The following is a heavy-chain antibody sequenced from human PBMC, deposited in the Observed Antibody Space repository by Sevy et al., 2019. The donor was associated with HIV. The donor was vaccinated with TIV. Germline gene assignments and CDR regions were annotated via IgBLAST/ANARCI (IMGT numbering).Heavy chain of an antibody. J-gene: IGHJ4*02. V-gene: IGHV3-23*01. CDR2: INRGADGT. CDR3: VKDRWAKKQTSAFFDS. D-gene: IGHD3-16*01. CDR1: GFMFSDYA. Sequence: GGSLRVSCSGSGFMFSDYAMSWVRRAPGQGLEWICTINRGADGTYYIPSVRGRFRISRDNSNNTIYLDMTSLRADDTARYYCVKDRWAKKQTSAFFDSRGQGILVTVSS.